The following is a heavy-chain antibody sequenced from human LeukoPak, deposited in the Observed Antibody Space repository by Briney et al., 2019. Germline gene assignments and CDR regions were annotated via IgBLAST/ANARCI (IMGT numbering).Heavy chain of an antibody. V-gene: IGHV4-39*01. CDR1: GGSISSSSYY. J-gene: IGHJ4*02. CDR2: IYYSGST. D-gene: IGHD3-10*01. Sequence: ASETLSLTCTVSGGSISSSSYYWGWIRQPPGKGLEWIGSIYYSGSTYYNPSLKCRVTISVDTSKNQFSLKLSSVTAADTAVYYCARTQDRGVTSDYWGQGTLVTVSS. CDR3: ARTQDRGVTSDY.